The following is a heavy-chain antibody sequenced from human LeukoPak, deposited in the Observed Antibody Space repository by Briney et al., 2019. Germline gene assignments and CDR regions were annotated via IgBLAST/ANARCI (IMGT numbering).Heavy chain of an antibody. V-gene: IGHV4-34*01. D-gene: IGHD5-12*01. CDR2: INRSGST. CDR1: GGSFSGYY. J-gene: IGHJ4*02. CDR3: AIRPGYSGYDWRDY. Sequence: SETLSLPCAVYGGSFSGYYWRWIRQPPGKGLEWIGEINRSGSTNYNPSLKSRVTISVDTAKNQFPLKLSSVTAADTAVYYCAIRPGYSGYDWRDYWGQGTLVTVSS.